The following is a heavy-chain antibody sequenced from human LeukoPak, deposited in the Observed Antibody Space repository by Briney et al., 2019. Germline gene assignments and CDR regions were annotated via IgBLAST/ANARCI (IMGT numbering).Heavy chain of an antibody. CDR3: ARDQSLISWGLDYFDY. CDR2: IWQEGSEK. Sequence: PGGSLRLSXVASGFTFSSHWMSWVRQAPGKGLEWVANIWQEGSEKYYVDSVKGRFTISRDNAKNSLFLQMNSLRVEDTALYYCARDQSLISWGLDYFDYWGQGTLVTVSS. CDR1: GFTFSSHW. D-gene: IGHD7-27*01. V-gene: IGHV3-7*01. J-gene: IGHJ4*02.